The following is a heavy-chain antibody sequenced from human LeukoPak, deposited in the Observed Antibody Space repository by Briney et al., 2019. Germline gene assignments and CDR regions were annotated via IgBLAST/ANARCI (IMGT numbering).Heavy chain of an antibody. Sequence: GESLKISCNGSGYSYITYWIGWVRQMPGKGLEWMGIIYPGDSDTRYSPSFQGQVTISADKSISTAYLQWSSLKASDTAMYYCARRLTTYHMDVWGKGTSVTVSS. CDR1: GYSYITYW. V-gene: IGHV5-51*01. J-gene: IGHJ6*03. CDR2: IYPGDSDT. CDR3: ARRLTTYHMDV. D-gene: IGHD3-22*01.